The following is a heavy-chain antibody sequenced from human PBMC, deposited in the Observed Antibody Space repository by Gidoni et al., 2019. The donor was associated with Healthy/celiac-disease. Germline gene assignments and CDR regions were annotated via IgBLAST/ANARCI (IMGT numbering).Heavy chain of an antibody. Sequence: QVQLQESGPGLVKPSETLSLTCTVSGGSIIRYYWSWIRQPPGKGLEWIGYIYYSWSTNYNPSLKSRVTISVDTSKNQFSLKLSSVTAADTAVYYCARESRYCSSTSCSYYFDYWGQGTLVTVSS. J-gene: IGHJ4*02. V-gene: IGHV4-59*01. D-gene: IGHD2-2*01. CDR3: ARESRYCSSTSCSYYFDY. CDR2: IYYSWST. CDR1: GGSIIRYY.